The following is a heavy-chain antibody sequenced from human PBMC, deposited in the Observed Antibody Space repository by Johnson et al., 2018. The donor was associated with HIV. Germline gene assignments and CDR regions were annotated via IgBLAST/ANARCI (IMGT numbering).Heavy chain of an antibody. D-gene: IGHD3-10*02. Sequence: QVQLVESGGGVVQPGRSLRLSCAASGFTFSSYAMHWVRQAPGKGLEWVAVISYDGSNKYYADSVKGRFTISRDNSKNTLDLQMNSLRAEDRAVYYCASLGLDLLVKAPLSVVFDAFDIWGQGTMVTVSS. J-gene: IGHJ3*02. V-gene: IGHV3-30-3*01. CDR3: ASLGLDLLVKAPLSVVFDAFDI. CDR1: GFTFSSYA. CDR2: ISYDGSNK.